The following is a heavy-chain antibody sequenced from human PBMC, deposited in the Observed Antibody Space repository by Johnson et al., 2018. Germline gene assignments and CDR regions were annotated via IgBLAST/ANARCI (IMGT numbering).Heavy chain of an antibody. CDR3: AKRTVISTTGVYSYYFMDV. V-gene: IGHV3-23*04. CDR1: EFPFSTYA. CDR2: ISGSGGST. D-gene: IGHD2-21*01. J-gene: IGHJ6*03. Sequence: VQLVESGGGLVQPGGSLRLSCVASEFPFSTYAMNWVRQAPGKGLDWVSEISGSGGSTFYADSVKGRFTISRDNSKNTVFLQMNRLGVEDTAVYYCAKRTVISTTGVYSYYFMDVWGKGTTVTVSS.